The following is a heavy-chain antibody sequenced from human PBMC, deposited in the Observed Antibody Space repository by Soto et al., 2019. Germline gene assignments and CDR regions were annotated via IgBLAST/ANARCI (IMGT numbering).Heavy chain of an antibody. Sequence: PSETLSLTCTVSGGSISSGYYYWSWIRQPPGKGLEWIGYIYYSGSTYYNPSLKSRVTISVDTSKNQFSLKLSSVTAADTAVYYCARHLVVANWFDPWGQGTLVTVSS. CDR2: IYYSGST. D-gene: IGHD3-22*01. V-gene: IGHV4-39*01. CDR1: GGSISSGYYY. J-gene: IGHJ5*02. CDR3: ARHLVVANWFDP.